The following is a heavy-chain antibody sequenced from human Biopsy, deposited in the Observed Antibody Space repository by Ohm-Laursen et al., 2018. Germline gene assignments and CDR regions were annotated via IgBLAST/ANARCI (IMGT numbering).Heavy chain of an antibody. J-gene: IGHJ2*01. CDR1: GGSTNDYF. CDR2: IYSSGGS. CDR3: ARTPGKAVAGRFLDL. D-gene: IGHD6-19*01. V-gene: IGHV4-4*07. Sequence: TLSLTCTVSGGSTNDYFWSWIRQPAGETLEWIGRIYSSGGSSYNPSLKSRISMSMDSSNNQIPQPSPSVTAADTAVYYCARTPGKAVAGRFLDLWGRGTLVTVSS.